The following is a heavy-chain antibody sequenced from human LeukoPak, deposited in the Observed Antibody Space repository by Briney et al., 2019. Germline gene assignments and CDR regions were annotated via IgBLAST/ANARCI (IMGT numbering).Heavy chain of an antibody. J-gene: IGHJ6*02. CDR1: GYTLTELS. CDR2: LDPEDGET. D-gene: IGHD1-7*01. Sequence: ASVKVSCKVSGYTLTELSMHWVRQAPGKGLEWMGGLDPEDGETIYAQKFQGRVTMTEDTSTDTAYMELSSLRSEDTAVYYCASWNYDGGYYGMDVWGQGTTVTVSS. CDR3: ASWNYDGGYYGMDV. V-gene: IGHV1-24*01.